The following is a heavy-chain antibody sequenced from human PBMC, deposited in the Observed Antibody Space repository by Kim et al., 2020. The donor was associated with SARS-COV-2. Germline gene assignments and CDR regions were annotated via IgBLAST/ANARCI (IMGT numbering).Heavy chain of an antibody. D-gene: IGHD5-18*01. J-gene: IGHJ5*02. CDR1: GFTFSNAW. CDR3: TTRIQLWLQGWFDP. CDR2: IKSKTDGGTT. Sequence: GGSLRLSCAASGFTFSNAWMSWVRQAPGKGLEWVGRIKSKTDGGTTDYAAPVKGRFTISRDDSKNTLYLQMNSLKTEDTAVYYCTTRIQLWLQGWFDPWGQGTLVTVSS. V-gene: IGHV3-15*01.